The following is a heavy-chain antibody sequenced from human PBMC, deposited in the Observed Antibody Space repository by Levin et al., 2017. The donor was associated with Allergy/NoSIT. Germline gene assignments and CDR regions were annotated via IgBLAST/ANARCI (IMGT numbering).Heavy chain of an antibody. V-gene: IGHV3-33*01. CDR3: ARPSGLYYYYYMDV. J-gene: IGHJ6*03. CDR2: IWYDGSNK. CDR1: GFTFSSYG. Sequence: PGGSLRLSCAASGFTFSSYGMHWVRQAPGKGLEWVAVIWYDGSNKYYADSVKGRFTISRDNSKNTLYLQMNSLRAEDTAVYYCARPSGLYYYYYMDVWGKGTTVTVSS. D-gene: IGHD6-25*01.